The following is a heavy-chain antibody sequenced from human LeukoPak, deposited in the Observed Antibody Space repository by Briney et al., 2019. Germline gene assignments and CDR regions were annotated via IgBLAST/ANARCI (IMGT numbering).Heavy chain of an antibody. J-gene: IGHJ4*02. CDR3: AREKVWHYDILTVYYTNAGFDY. CDR2: IYYSGST. V-gene: IGHV4-39*07. Sequence: SETLSLTCTVSGGSISSSSYYWGWIRQPPGKGLEWIGSIYYSGSTYYNPSLKSRVTTSVDTSKNQFSLKLSSVTAADTVVYYCAREKVWHYDILTVYYTNAGFDYWGQGTLVTVSS. D-gene: IGHD3-9*01. CDR1: GGSISSSSYY.